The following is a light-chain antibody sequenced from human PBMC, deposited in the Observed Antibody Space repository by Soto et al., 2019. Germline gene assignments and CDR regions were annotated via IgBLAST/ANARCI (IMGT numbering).Light chain of an antibody. V-gene: IGLV1-47*01. CDR2: RNN. J-gene: IGLJ3*02. CDR1: FSNIGSNF. Sequence: QAVVTQPPSASGTPGQTVTISWSGRFSNIGSNFIYWYQQLPGTAPKLLIYRNNERPSGVPDRFSASQSGTSASLAISGLRSEDEADYHCAAWDDSLSGVVFGGGTKLTVL. CDR3: AAWDDSLSGVV.